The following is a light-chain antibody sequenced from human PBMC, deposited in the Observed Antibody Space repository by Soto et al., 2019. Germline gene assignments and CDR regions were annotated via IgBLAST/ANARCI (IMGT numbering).Light chain of an antibody. CDR3: QQASSFPLT. J-gene: IGKJ4*01. CDR1: QAIDSW. CDR2: AAS. Sequence: DIPMTQSPSSVSASAGDRVIITCRASQAIDSWLAWYQHKPGKAPKLLIYAASSAEIGVPSRFSGSGSGTDFTLTISSLQPEDFATYFCQQASSFPLTFGGGTKVEIK. V-gene: IGKV1-12*01.